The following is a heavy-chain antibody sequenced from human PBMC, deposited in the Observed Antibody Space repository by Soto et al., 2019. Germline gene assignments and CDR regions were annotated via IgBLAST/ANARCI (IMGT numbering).Heavy chain of an antibody. J-gene: IGHJ2*01. CDR3: AKDPNRYCSSTSCSTDYWYFDL. Sequence: QVQLVESGGGVVQPGRSLRLSCAASGFTFSSYGMHWVRQAPGKGLEWVAVISYDGSNKYYADSVKGRFTISRDNSKNTPYLQMNSLRAEDTAVYYCAKDPNRYCSSTSCSTDYWYFDLWGRGTLVTVSS. D-gene: IGHD2-2*01. CDR1: GFTFSSYG. V-gene: IGHV3-30*18. CDR2: ISYDGSNK.